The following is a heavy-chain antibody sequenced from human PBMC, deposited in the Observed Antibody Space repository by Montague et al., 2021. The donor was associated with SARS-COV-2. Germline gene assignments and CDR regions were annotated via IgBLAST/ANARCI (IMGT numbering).Heavy chain of an antibody. V-gene: IGHV4-39*07. Sequence: SETLSLTCTVSGGAISSSSYYWGWIRQPPGKGLERIGSIYYSGSTHYNPSLKSRVTISVDTSKNQFSLKLSSVTAADTAVYYCARDTRITMLVVVNRYGMDVWGQGTTVTVSS. D-gene: IGHD3-22*01. CDR1: GGAISSSSYY. CDR3: ARDTRITMLVVVNRYGMDV. CDR2: IYYSGST. J-gene: IGHJ6*02.